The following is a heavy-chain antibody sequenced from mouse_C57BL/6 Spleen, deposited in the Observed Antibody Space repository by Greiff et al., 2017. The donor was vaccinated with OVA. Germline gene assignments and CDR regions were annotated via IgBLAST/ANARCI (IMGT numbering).Heavy chain of an antibody. Sequence: QVQLQQPGTELVKPGASVKLSCKASGYTFTSYWMPWVKQRPGQGLEWLGNINPSNGGTNYNEKFKSKATLTVDKSSSTAYMQLSSLTSEDSAVYYCASFITTVGYWYCDVWGTGTTVTVSS. CDR2: INPSNGGT. CDR3: ASFITTVGYWYCDV. D-gene: IGHD1-1*01. V-gene: IGHV1-53*01. J-gene: IGHJ1*03. CDR1: GYTFTSYW.